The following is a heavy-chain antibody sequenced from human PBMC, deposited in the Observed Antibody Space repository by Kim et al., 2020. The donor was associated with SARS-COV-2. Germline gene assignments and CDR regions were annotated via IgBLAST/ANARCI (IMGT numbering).Heavy chain of an antibody. V-gene: IGHV1-24*01. CDR1: GYTLTELS. J-gene: IGHJ2*01. Sequence: ASVKVSCKVSGYTLTELSMHWVRQAPGKGLEWMGGFDPEDGETIYAQKFQGRVTMTEDTSTDTAYMELSSLRSEDTAVYYCATGGKGMTTVTYWYFDLWGRGTLVTVSS. D-gene: IGHD4-17*01. CDR2: FDPEDGET. CDR3: ATGGKGMTTVTYWYFDL.